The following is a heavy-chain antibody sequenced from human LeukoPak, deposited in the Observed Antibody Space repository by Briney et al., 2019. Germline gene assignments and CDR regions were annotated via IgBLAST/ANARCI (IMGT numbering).Heavy chain of an antibody. V-gene: IGHV1-18*01. CDR1: GYTFTSYG. CDR2: ISAYNGNT. Sequence: GASVKVSCKASGYTFTSYGISWVRQAPGQGLEWMGWISAYNGNTNYAQKLQGRVTMTADTSTSTAYMELRSLRSDDTAVYYCARDRLRALWFGELTTPHFDYWGQGTLVTVSS. J-gene: IGHJ4*02. D-gene: IGHD3-10*01. CDR3: ARDRLRALWFGELTTPHFDY.